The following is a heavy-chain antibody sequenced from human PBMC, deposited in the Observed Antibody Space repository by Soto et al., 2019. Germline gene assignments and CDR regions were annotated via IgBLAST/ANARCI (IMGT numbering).Heavy chain of an antibody. Sequence: PGGSLRLSCAASGFTFSSYSMNWVRQAPGKGLEWVSSISSSSSYIYYADSVKGRFTISRDNAKNSLHLQMNSLRAEDTAVYYCAGDGDYYDSSGYYYGLYFDYWGQGTLVTVS. V-gene: IGHV3-21*01. CDR3: AGDGDYYDSSGYYYGLYFDY. J-gene: IGHJ4*02. CDR1: GFTFSSYS. CDR2: ISSSSSYI. D-gene: IGHD3-22*01.